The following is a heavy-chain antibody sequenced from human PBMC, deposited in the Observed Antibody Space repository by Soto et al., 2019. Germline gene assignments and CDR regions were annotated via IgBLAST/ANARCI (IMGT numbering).Heavy chain of an antibody. CDR1: GCKFTSYA. J-gene: IGHJ1*01. D-gene: IGHD3-16*01. Sequence: EVQLLESGGGLAQPGGSLRLSCAATGCKFTSYAMSGVRQAPGKGLEWVSGIGGSGKFTHYADSVKGRFTLTRDNSNHTLFLELDSLRADDTAVYYCAKHLLGDGAEYFEDWGHGTLVTVSS. V-gene: IGHV3-23*01. CDR2: IGGSGKFT. CDR3: AKHLLGDGAEYFED.